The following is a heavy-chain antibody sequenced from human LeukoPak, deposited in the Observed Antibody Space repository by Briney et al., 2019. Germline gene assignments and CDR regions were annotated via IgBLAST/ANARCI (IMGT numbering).Heavy chain of an antibody. J-gene: IGHJ4*02. CDR2: INHSGST. CDR3: ARGYSSYGRQWLVFDY. D-gene: IGHD6-19*01. CDR1: GGSFSGYY. V-gene: IGHV4-34*01. Sequence: PSETLSLTCAVYGGSFSGYYWSWIRQPPGKGLEWIGEINHSGSTNYNPSLKSRVTISVDTSKNQFSLKLSSVTAADTAVYYCARGYSSYGRQWLVFDYWGQGTLVTVSS.